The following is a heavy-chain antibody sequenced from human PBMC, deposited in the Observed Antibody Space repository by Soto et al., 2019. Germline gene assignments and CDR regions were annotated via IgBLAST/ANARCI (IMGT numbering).Heavy chain of an antibody. V-gene: IGHV1-24*01. J-gene: IGHJ5*02. D-gene: IGHD3-16*02. CDR3: ATSSNLSLLWGSYRFGFDP. CDR2: FDPEDGET. CDR1: GYTLTELS. Sequence: QVQLVQSGAEVKKPGASVKVSCKVSGYTLTELSMHWVRQAPGKGLEWMGGFDPEDGETIYAQKFQGRVTMTEDTSTDTAYMELSSLRSEYTAVYYCATSSNLSLLWGSYRFGFDPWGQGTLVTVSS.